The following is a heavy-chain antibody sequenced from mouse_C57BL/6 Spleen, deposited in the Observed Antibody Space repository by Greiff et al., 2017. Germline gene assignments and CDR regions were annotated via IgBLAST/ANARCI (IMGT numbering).Heavy chain of an antibody. CDR2: IDPETGGT. CDR1: GYTFTDYE. CDR3: VTGTNFAY. D-gene: IGHD4-1*01. V-gene: IGHV1-15*01. Sequence: VQLQQSGAELVRPGASVTLSCKASGYTFTDYEMHWVKQTPVHGLEWIGAIDPETGGTAYNQKFKGKAILTADKSSSTAYMELRSLTSEDSAVYYCVTGTNFAYWGQGTLVTVSA. J-gene: IGHJ3*01.